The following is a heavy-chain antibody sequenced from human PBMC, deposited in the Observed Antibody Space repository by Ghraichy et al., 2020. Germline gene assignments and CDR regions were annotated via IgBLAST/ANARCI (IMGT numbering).Heavy chain of an antibody. V-gene: IGHV4-30-4*01. CDR2: IYYSGST. Sequence: SETLSLTCTVSGGSISSGDYYWSWIRQPPGKGLEWIGYIYYSGSTYYNPSLKSRVTISVDTSKNQFSLKLSSVTAADTAVYYCARDSMVRGVGIDYWGQGTLVTVSS. CDR3: ARDSMVRGVGIDY. D-gene: IGHD3-10*01. CDR1: GGSISSGDYY. J-gene: IGHJ4*02.